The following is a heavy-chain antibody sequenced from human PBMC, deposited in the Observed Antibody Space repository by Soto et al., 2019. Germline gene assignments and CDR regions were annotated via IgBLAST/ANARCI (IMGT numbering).Heavy chain of an antibody. CDR2: IYYSGST. CDR3: AGIYSGSPGGTLRY. D-gene: IGHD1-26*01. V-gene: IGHV4-31*03. CDR1: GGSISSGGYY. Sequence: QVQLQESGPGLVKPSQTLSLTCTVSGGSISSGGYYWSWIRQHPGKGLEWIGYIYYSGSTYYNPSPKARVTISVDTSKDQFSLKLSSVTPADTAVYYCAGIYSGSPGGTLRYWGQGTLVTVSS. J-gene: IGHJ4*02.